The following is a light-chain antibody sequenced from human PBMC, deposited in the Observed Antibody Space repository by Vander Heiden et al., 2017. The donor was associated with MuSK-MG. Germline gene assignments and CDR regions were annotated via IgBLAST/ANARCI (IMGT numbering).Light chain of an antibody. Sequence: QSVLTQPPSASETPGQRVTFSCSGSSSNIGPNYVYWYQQLPGTAPTLLIYRNNQRPSGVPDRFSGSKSGTSASLAISGLRSEDEAEYYCAAWDDSLGGPVFGGGTKLTVL. CDR1: SSNIGPNY. CDR2: RNN. V-gene: IGLV1-47*01. J-gene: IGLJ2*01. CDR3: AAWDDSLGGPV.